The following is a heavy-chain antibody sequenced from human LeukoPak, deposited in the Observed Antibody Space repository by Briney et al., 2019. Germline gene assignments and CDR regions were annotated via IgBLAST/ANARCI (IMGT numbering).Heavy chain of an antibody. CDR2: ITASGGST. D-gene: IGHD1-14*01. CDR3: ARGVEPLAANTLAY. V-gene: IGHV3-23*01. CDR1: GFTFSSYA. J-gene: IGHJ4*02. Sequence: GGSLRLSCAASGFTFSSYAMSWVRQAPGKGLEWVSSITASGGSTYYADSVQGRFTISRDNSKNTLYLEMNSLSPDDTAVYYCARGVEPLAANTLAYWGQGTLVTVSS.